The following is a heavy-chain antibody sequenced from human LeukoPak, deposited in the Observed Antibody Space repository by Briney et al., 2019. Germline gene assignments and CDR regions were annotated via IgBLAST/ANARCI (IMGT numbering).Heavy chain of an antibody. CDR2: ISAYNGNT. J-gene: IGHJ4*02. CDR1: GYTFTSYG. V-gene: IGHV1-18*01. D-gene: IGHD1-26*01. Sequence: ASVKVSCTASGYTFTSYGISWVRQAPGQGLEWMGWISAYNGNTNYAQKLQGRVTMTTDTSTSTAYMELRSLRSDDTAVYYCARDLYSGSSTSGNYWGQGTLVTVSS. CDR3: ARDLYSGSSTSGNY.